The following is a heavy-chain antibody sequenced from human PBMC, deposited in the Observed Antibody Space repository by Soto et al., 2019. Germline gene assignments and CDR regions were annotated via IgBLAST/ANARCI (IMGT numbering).Heavy chain of an antibody. CDR1: GYTFNTYG. V-gene: IGHV1-18*01. D-gene: IGHD3-9*01. CDR3: ARIPHRYDALTGPGY. J-gene: IGHJ4*02. Sequence: GASVKVSCKASGYTFNTYGISWVRQAPGQGLEWMGWISTFNGETRYAQKFQARVTVTTDTSTTTGYMELRSLRSDDTAVYYCARIPHRYDALTGPGYWGQGALVTVSS. CDR2: ISTFNGET.